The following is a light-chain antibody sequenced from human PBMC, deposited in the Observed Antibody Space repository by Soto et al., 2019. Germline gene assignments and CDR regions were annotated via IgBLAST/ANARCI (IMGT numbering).Light chain of an antibody. J-gene: IGLJ1*01. CDR3: AAWDASLRACV. V-gene: IGLV1-47*02. CDR1: DSNIGSNS. CDR2: YNN. Sequence: QSVLTQPPSASGTAGQGVTISCSGGDSNIGSNSVYWYQHLPRTAPKLLIYYNNQRPSGVSDRFAGSRSGTSASLAIFGLRSEDEAVYYCAAWDASLRACVFGNGTKVTVL.